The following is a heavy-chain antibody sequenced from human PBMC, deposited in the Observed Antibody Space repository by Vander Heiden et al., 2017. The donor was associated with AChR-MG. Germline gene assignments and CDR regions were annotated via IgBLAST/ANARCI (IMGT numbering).Heavy chain of an antibody. CDR2: VYSSGST. D-gene: IGHD1-1*01. CDR3: ASTGSGYYYYGMDV. J-gene: IGHJ6*02. CDR1: VFTVSSNY. Sequence: EVQLVESGGGLVQPGGSLRLSCAASVFTVSSNYMSWVRQAPGKGLEWVCVVYSSGSTYYADSVKGRFTIARDNSKNTVYLQMNSLRAEDTAVYFCASTGSGYYYYGMDVWGQGTTVTVSS. V-gene: IGHV3-66*01.